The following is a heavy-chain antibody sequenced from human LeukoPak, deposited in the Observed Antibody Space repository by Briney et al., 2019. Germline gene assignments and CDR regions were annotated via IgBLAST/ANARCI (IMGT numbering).Heavy chain of an antibody. D-gene: IGHD6-13*01. CDR1: GGSISSSSYY. J-gene: IGHJ4*02. CDR2: IYYSGST. CDR3: ARGRRQQLPLYYFDY. V-gene: IGHV4-39*07. Sequence: KTSETLSLTCTVSGGSISSSSYYWGWIRQPPGKGLEWIGSIYYSGSTYYNPSLKSRVTISVDTSKNQFSLKLSSVTAADTAVYYCARGRRQQLPLYYFDYWGQGTLVTVSS.